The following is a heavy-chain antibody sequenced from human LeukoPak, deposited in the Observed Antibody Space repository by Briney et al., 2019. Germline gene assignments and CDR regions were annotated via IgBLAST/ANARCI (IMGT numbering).Heavy chain of an antibody. CDR2: IYHSGST. V-gene: IGHV4-30-2*01. Sequence: SQTLSLTCAVSGGSISSGGYSWSWIRQPPGRGLEWIGYIYHSGSTSYNPSLKSRVTISVDRSKNQFSLKLSSVTAADTAVYYCARVTEYYDILTGYSPTSYFDYWGQGTLVTVSS. J-gene: IGHJ4*02. D-gene: IGHD3-9*01. CDR1: GGSISSGGYS. CDR3: ARVTEYYDILTGYSPTSYFDY.